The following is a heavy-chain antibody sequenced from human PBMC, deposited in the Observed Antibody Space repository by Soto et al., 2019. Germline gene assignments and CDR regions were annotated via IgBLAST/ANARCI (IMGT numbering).Heavy chain of an antibody. CDR3: ARNYYDSSGYFPHYYYYGMDV. CDR2: IIPIFGTA. Sequence: QVQLVQSGAEVKKPGSSVKVTCKASGGSFSSYAISWVRQAPGQGREWMGGIIPIFGTANYAQKFQGRVTITADESTSTAYMQLSSLRSEDTAVYYCARNYYDSSGYFPHYYYYGMDVWGQGTTVTVSS. V-gene: IGHV1-69*01. J-gene: IGHJ6*02. CDR1: GGSFSSYA. D-gene: IGHD3-22*01.